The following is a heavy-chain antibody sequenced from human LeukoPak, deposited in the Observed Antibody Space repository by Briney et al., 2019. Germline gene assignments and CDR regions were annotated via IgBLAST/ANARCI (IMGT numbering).Heavy chain of an antibody. CDR1: GYTFTGYY. V-gene: IGHV1-2*05. CDR3: AGGVLHGGGNWFDP. Sequence: ASVKVSCKTSGYTFTGYYMHWLRQAPGQGLEWMGRINPNSGGTYYAQKFRSRVTMTRDTSISTAYMELASLISDDTGVYYCAGGVLHGGGNWFDPWGQGTLVTVSS. J-gene: IGHJ5*02. D-gene: IGHD3-16*01. CDR2: INPNSGGT.